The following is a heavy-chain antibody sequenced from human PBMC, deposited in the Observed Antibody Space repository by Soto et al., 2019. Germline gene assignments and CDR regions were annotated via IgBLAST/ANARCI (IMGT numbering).Heavy chain of an antibody. CDR3: AKVWNDVLPNCFDY. Sequence: EVQLLESGGGLVQPGGSLRLSCAASGFTFSSYAMSWVRQAPGKGLEWVSAISGSGGSTYYADSVKGRFTISRDNXXNTLYLQMHSLRAEATVVYYCAKVWNDVLPNCFDYWGQGTLVTVSS. CDR1: GFTFSSYA. CDR2: ISGSGGST. D-gene: IGHD1-1*01. J-gene: IGHJ4*02. V-gene: IGHV3-23*01.